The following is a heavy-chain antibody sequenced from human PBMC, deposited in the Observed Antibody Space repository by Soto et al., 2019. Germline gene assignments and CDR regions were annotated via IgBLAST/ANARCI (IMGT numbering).Heavy chain of an antibody. V-gene: IGHV4-31*03. D-gene: IGHD1-26*01. CDR1: GGSISSGDYY. CDR2: IYYSGNT. Sequence: SETLSLTCTVSGGSISSGDYYWSWIRQHPGKGLEWIAYIYYSGNTYYNPSLKSRVSLSVDTSKNQFSLRLSSVTVADTAVYYCAGVYRIGLNGQYIDNWGQGTLVTVSS. J-gene: IGHJ4*02. CDR3: AGVYRIGLNGQYIDN.